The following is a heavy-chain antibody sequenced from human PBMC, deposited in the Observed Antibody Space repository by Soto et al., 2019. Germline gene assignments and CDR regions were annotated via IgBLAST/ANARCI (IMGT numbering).Heavy chain of an antibody. V-gene: IGHV4-31*03. CDR1: GGSISSGGYY. D-gene: IGHD4-4*01. CDR3: ARVDRYSFWFDP. J-gene: IGHJ5*02. Sequence: QVQLQESGPGLVKPSQTLSLTCTVSGGSISSGGYYWSWIRQHPGKGLAWIGYIYYSGSTYYNPSPKSRVTISVDTSKNQFSLKLSSVTAADTAVYYCARVDRYSFWFDPWGQGTLVTVSS. CDR2: IYYSGST.